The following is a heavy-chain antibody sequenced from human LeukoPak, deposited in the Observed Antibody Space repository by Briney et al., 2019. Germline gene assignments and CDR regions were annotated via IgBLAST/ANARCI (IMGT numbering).Heavy chain of an antibody. CDR3: ARGRRSGAFDI. CDR2: IYYSGST. D-gene: IGHD3-10*01. V-gene: IGHV4-39*01. Sequence: PSETLSLTCTVSGGSISSSSYYWGWIRQPPGKGLEWIGSIYYSGSTYYNPSLKSRVTISVDTSKNQFSLKLSSVTAADTAVYYCARGRRSGAFDIWGQGTMVTVSS. J-gene: IGHJ3*02. CDR1: GGSISSSSYY.